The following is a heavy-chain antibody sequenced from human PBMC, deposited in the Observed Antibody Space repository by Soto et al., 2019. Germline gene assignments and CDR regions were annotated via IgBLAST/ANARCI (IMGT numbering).Heavy chain of an antibody. D-gene: IGHD4-17*01. Sequence: GGSLRLSCAASGFTFSSYSMNWVRQAPGKGLEWVSSISSSSNYIYYADSVKGRFTISRDNAKNSLYLQMNSLRAEDTAVYYCARDSPTHYSAMDVWGQGTTVTVSS. CDR1: GFTFSSYS. CDR3: ARDSPTHYSAMDV. CDR2: ISSSSNYI. V-gene: IGHV3-21*01. J-gene: IGHJ6*02.